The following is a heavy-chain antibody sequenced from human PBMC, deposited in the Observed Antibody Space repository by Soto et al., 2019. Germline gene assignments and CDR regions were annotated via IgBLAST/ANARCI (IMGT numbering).Heavy chain of an antibody. J-gene: IGHJ4*02. CDR3: ARVGRGSGWYFFDY. CDR1: GYTFTGYY. V-gene: IGHV1-2*02. Sequence: ASVKVSCKASGYTFTGYYMHWVRQAPGQGLEWMGWINPSSGGTNYAQKFQGRVTMTRDTSISTAYMELSRLRSDDTAVYYCARVGRGSGWYFFDYWGQGTLVTVSS. CDR2: INPSSGGT. D-gene: IGHD6-19*01.